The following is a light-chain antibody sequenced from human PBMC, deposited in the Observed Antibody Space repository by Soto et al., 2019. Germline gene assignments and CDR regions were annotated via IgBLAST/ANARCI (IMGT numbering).Light chain of an antibody. CDR2: EVC. CDR1: SSDVGGYNY. V-gene: IGLV2-14*01. CDR3: SSFTNTITRYA. Sequence: QSVLTQPASVSGSPGQSITISCTGTSSDVGGYNYVSWFQHHPGKAPKLIIYEVCYRPSGVSNRFSGSKSGDTASLTISGLQAEDEADYYCSSFTNTITRYAFGTGTKVTVL. J-gene: IGLJ1*01.